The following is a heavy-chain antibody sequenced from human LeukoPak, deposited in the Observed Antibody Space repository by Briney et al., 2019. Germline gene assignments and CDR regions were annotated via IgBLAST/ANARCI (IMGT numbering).Heavy chain of an antibody. V-gene: IGHV3-48*03. D-gene: IGHD5-24*01. CDR2: ISSSGSTI. CDR1: GFTFSSYE. J-gene: IGHJ4*02. Sequence: GGSLRLSCAAAGFTFSSYEMNWVRQAPGKGLEWVSYISSSGSTIYYADSVKGRFTISRDNAKNSLYLQMNSLRAEDTAVYYCARDLDGYSILDYWGQGTLVSVSS. CDR3: ARDLDGYSILDY.